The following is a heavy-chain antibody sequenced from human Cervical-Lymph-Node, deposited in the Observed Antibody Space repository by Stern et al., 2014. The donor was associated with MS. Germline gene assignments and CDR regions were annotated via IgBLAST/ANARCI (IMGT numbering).Heavy chain of an antibody. V-gene: IGHV5-51*03. CDR3: ARSPATPSGYDRFDY. J-gene: IGHJ4*02. CDR1: GYLFDDYW. D-gene: IGHD5-12*01. CDR2: IFPRDSNT. Sequence: EVQLVQSGAEVKKPGESLKISCEASGYLFDDYWIGWVRQMSGRGLELVAIIFPRDSNTRYSPSVQGQVTISADKSIRTPYLHGSSLKPADPAMYYCARSPATPSGYDRFDYWGQGALVTVSS.